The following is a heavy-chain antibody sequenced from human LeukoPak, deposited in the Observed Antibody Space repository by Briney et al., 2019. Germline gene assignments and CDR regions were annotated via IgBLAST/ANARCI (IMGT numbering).Heavy chain of an antibody. CDR3: AKESYGAVVVPAAIDGY. V-gene: IGHV3-53*01. J-gene: IGHJ4*02. Sequence: GGSLRLSCAASGFTVSSNSMSWVRQAPGRGLEWVSVIYSGGSTYYADSVKGRFTISRDNSKNTLYLQMNSLRAEDTAVYYCAKESYGAVVVPAAIDGYWGQGTLITVSS. CDR1: GFTVSSNS. D-gene: IGHD2-2*01. CDR2: IYSGGST.